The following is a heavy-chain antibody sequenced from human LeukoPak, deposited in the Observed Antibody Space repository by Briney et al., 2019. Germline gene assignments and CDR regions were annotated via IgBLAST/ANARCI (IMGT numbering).Heavy chain of an antibody. CDR2: MNPNCGNT. Sequence: GASVTVSCKASGYTFTSYVINWVRQPPAQGLEWMGCMNPNCGNTGYAHKFQDRVTMTTNTPISTHYLELSSQRSDEAAVYYCVRGHGGIVVVPAVIFQFDYWGQGNLGTVSS. CDR3: VRGHGGIVVVPAVIFQFDY. V-gene: IGHV1-8*01. CDR1: GYTFTSYV. D-gene: IGHD2-2*01. J-gene: IGHJ4*02.